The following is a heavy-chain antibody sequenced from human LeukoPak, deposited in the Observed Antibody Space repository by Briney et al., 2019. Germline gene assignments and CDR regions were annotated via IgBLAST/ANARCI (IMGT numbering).Heavy chain of an antibody. D-gene: IGHD2-15*01. V-gene: IGHV1-18*01. CDR3: AREGYCSGGSCHSGIIDF. Sequence: ASVKVSCKASGYTFITYGISWVRQAPGQGLEWMGWISPYNGNTNYAQKLQGRLTMTTDTSTSTAYMELRSLRSDDTALDYCAREGYCSGGSCHSGIIDFWGQGTLVTVSS. J-gene: IGHJ4*02. CDR1: GYTFITYG. CDR2: ISPYNGNT.